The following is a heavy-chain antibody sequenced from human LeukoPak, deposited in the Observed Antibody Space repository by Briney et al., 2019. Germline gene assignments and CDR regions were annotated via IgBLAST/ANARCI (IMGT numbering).Heavy chain of an antibody. J-gene: IGHJ6*04. V-gene: IGHV4-39*07. D-gene: IGHD2-2*01. CDR2: IAYNGST. CDR1: GGSINSTDSY. CDR3: ARDNTRVMDV. Sequence: SVTLSFTCTVSGGSINSTDSYWRSIRQPPGWGLKLNGSIAYNGSTYYNSSLTSRVTISADTSKTQFSLRLRSVTAADTAVDYCARDNTRVMDVWGKGTTVTISS.